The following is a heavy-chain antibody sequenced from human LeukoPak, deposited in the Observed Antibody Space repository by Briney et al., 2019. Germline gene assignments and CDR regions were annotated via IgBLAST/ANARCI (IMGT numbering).Heavy chain of an antibody. J-gene: IGHJ5*02. Sequence: SETLSLTCTVSRGSISSYYWSWTRQPAGKGLEWIGHIYSSGSTNYNPSLKSRVTMSVDTSKHQFSLKLSSVTAADTAIYYCARQYSAYLYNGFDPWGQGTLVTVSS. CDR1: RGSISSYY. CDR2: IYSSGST. V-gene: IGHV4-4*07. D-gene: IGHD5-12*01. CDR3: ARQYSAYLYNGFDP.